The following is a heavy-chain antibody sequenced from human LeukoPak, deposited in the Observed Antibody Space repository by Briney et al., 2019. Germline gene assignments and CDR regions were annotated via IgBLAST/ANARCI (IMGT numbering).Heavy chain of an antibody. D-gene: IGHD4-23*01. CDR2: IYYSGTT. J-gene: IGHJ5*02. V-gene: IGHV4-39*07. CDR3: ARVGLSVAQRGLNWFDP. Sequence: SETLSLTCTVSGGSISSSSYYWAWIRQPPGKGLEWIGSIYYSGTTYYSPSLKSRVTISVDTPKNQFSLKLSSVTAADTAVYYCARVGLSVAQRGLNWFDPWGQGTLVTVSS. CDR1: GGSISSSSYY.